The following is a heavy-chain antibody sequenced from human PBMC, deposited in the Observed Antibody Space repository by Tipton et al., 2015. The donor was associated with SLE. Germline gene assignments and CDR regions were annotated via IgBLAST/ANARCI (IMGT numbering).Heavy chain of an antibody. V-gene: IGHV3-48*03. CDR2: ISSSGSTI. CDR1: GLTFSTYA. D-gene: IGHD3-9*01. J-gene: IGHJ4*01. Sequence: VQLVQSGGGVVQPGRSLRLSCAASGLTFSTYAMHWVRQAPGKGLEWISYISSSGSTIYYADSVKGRFSTSRDNSKNTLYLQMNSLRAEDSAVYYCLRNSLEGYFDRFDYWGQGILVTVSS. CDR3: LRNSLEGYFDRFDY.